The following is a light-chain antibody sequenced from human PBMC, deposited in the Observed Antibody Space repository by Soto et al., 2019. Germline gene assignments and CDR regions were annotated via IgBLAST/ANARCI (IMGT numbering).Light chain of an antibody. CDR3: QQYETFSGT. CDR1: QSVSGW. J-gene: IGKJ1*01. CDR2: DAS. V-gene: IGKV1-5*01. Sequence: DIHITQSPSTLSSSFGDTVTVTCRASQSVSGWLAWYQQKPGEAPKLLIYDASALPRGVPSRFSGSGSGTKFTLTIASLQPDDFATYYCQQYETFSGTFGPGTKVDI.